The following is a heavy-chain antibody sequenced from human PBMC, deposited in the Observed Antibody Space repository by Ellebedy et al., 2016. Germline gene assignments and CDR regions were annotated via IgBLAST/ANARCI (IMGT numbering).Heavy chain of an antibody. J-gene: IGHJ3*02. Sequence: GESLKISCAASGFTFSSYAMNWVRQAPGKGLEWVSVIDTSGTSTYYADSVKVRFTISRDNSNNTLYLQMNSLRAEDTAVYYCAKDGGLGKYCVSVSCYSNAFDIWGQGTMVTVSS. D-gene: IGHD2-2*01. CDR1: GFTFSSYA. CDR2: IDTSGTST. CDR3: AKDGGLGKYCVSVSCYSNAFDI. V-gene: IGHV3-23*01.